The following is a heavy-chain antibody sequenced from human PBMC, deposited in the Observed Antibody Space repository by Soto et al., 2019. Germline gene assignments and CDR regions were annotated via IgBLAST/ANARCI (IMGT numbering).Heavy chain of an antibody. CDR2: ISSSSSYT. CDR1: GFTFSDYY. Sequence: QVQLVESGGGLVKPGGSLRLSCAASGFTFSDYYMSWIRQAPGKGLEWVSYISSSSSYTNYADSVKGRFTISRDNAKNSLYLQLNSLRAEDTAVYYCARGMEYYYGSGSSFDYWGQGTLVIVSS. D-gene: IGHD3-10*01. V-gene: IGHV3-11*05. J-gene: IGHJ4*02. CDR3: ARGMEYYYGSGSSFDY.